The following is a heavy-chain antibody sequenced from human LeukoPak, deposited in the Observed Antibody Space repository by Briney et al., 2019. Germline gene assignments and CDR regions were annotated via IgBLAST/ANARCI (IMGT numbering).Heavy chain of an antibody. CDR3: ARVAPIAVAGQPLDY. CDR2: INHRGST. CDR1: GGSFSGYY. D-gene: IGHD6-19*01. V-gene: IGHV4-34*01. Sequence: SETLSLTCAVYGGSFSGYYWSWIRQPPGKGLEWIGEINHRGSTNYNPSLKSRVTISVDTSKNQFSLKLSSVTAADTAVYYCARVAPIAVAGQPLDYWGQGTLVTVSS. J-gene: IGHJ4*02.